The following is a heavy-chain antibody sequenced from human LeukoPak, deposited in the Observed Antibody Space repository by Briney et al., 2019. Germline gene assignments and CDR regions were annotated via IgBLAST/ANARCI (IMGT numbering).Heavy chain of an antibody. D-gene: IGHD3-3*01. CDR3: ARSPSTIFGVVSLDY. Sequence: ASVKVSCKASGYTFTIYGISWVRQAPGQGLEWMGWISAYNGNTNYAQKLQGRVTMTTDTSTSTAYMELRSLRSDDTAVYYCARSPSTIFGVVSLDYWGQGTLVTVSS. CDR1: GYTFTIYG. CDR2: ISAYNGNT. V-gene: IGHV1-18*01. J-gene: IGHJ4*02.